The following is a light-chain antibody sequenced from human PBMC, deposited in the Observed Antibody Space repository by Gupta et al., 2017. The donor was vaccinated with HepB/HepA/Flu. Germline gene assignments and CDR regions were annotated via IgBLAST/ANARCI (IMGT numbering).Light chain of an antibody. V-gene: IGLV3-1*01. J-gene: IGLJ1*01. Sequence: SYELTQPPSVSVSPGQTAKITCSGDKLGGKYTSWYQQKPGQSPVLVISQDTKRPSGIPERFSGSNSGNTATLTISGTQAMDEADYYCQAWDSSALFVFGTGTRVTVL. CDR3: QAWDSSALFV. CDR2: QDT. CDR1: KLGGKY.